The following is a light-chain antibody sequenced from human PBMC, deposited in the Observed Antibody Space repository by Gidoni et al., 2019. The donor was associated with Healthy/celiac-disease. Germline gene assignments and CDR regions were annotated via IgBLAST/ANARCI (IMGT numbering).Light chain of an antibody. J-gene: IGKJ2*01. CDR3: QQYIRYSYT. CDR2: KAF. V-gene: IGKV1-5*03. Sequence: DIQMTQSPSTLSASVGDRVTITCRASQSISSWLAWYHQKPGKAPKLLIYKAFSVESGVPSRFSGSVSGTEFTLTISSLQPDDFATYYCQQYIRYSYTFGQGTKLEIK. CDR1: QSISSW.